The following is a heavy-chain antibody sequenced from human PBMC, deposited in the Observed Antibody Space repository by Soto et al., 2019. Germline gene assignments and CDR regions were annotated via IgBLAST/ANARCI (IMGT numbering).Heavy chain of an antibody. V-gene: IGHV4-39*01. Sequence: NPSETLSLTCTVSGGSISSSSYYWGWIRQPPGKGLEWIGSIYYSGSTYYNPSLKSRVTISVDTSKNQFSLKLSSVTAADTAVYYCARGVYYYDSSADYYYGMDVWGQGTTVTVSS. CDR1: GGSISSSSYY. CDR2: IYYSGST. CDR3: ARGVYYYDSSADYYYGMDV. D-gene: IGHD3-22*01. J-gene: IGHJ6*02.